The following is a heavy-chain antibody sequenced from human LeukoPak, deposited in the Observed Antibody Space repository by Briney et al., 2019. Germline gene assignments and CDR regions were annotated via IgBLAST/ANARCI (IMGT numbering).Heavy chain of an antibody. CDR3: ARDRRGYYYGSGTYYSPDY. J-gene: IGHJ4*02. CDR2: IWYDGSNK. V-gene: IGHV3-30*02. Sequence: GGSLRLSCAASGFTFSSYGMHWVRQAPGKGLEWVAFIWYDGSNKYSADSVKGRFIISRDNSKNTLYLQMNSLRPEDTAVYYCARDRRGYYYGSGTYYSPDYWGQGTLVTVSS. CDR1: GFTFSSYG. D-gene: IGHD3-10*01.